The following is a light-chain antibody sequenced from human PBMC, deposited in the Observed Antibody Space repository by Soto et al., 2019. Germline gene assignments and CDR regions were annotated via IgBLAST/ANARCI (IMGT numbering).Light chain of an antibody. J-gene: IGLJ2*01. V-gene: IGLV2-14*01. CDR2: EVS. CDR1: SSDVGGYNY. CDR3: SSYTTSYTQV. Sequence: QSALTQPASVSGSPGQSITISCTGTSSDVGGYNYVSWYQHHPGKVPKLMIYEVSNRPLGISNRFSGSKSGNTASLTISGFRSEDEADYYCSSYTTSYTQVFGGGTKVTVL.